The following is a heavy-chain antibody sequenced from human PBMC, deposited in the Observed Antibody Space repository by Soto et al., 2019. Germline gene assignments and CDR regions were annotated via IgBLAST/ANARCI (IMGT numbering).Heavy chain of an antibody. CDR2: IIPIFGTA. CDR3: AMGYCSSTSCYQDTYGMDV. V-gene: IGHV1-69*13. J-gene: IGHJ6*02. CDR1: GGTFSSYA. D-gene: IGHD2-2*01. Sequence: SVKVSCKASGGTFSSYAISWVRQAPGQGLEWMGGIIPIFGTANYAQKFQGRVTITADESTSTAYMELSSLRSEDTAVYYCAMGYCSSTSCYQDTYGMDVWGQGTTVTVSS.